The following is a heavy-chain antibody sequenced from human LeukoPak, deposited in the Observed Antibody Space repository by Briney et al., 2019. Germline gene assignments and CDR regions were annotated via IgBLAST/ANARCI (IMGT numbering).Heavy chain of an antibody. J-gene: IGHJ6*03. CDR1: GFTFNTYN. V-gene: IGHV3-48*01. D-gene: IGHD3-3*01. Sequence: PGGSLRLSCAASGFTFNTYNMNWVRQAPGKGLEWVSYISSESGTMYYAASVKGRFTISRDNSKNTLYLQMNSLRAEDTAVYYCARGGDFWSGYSRGYYMDVWGKGTTVTVSS. CDR2: ISSESGTM. CDR3: ARGGDFWSGYSRGYYMDV.